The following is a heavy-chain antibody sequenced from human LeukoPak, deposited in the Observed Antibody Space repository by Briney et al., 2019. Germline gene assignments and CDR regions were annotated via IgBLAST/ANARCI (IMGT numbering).Heavy chain of an antibody. CDR3: ARGPLGYYYDSSSYYFDY. Sequence: SETLSLTCAVYGGSFSGYYWSWIRQPPGKGLEWIGEINHSGSTNYNPSLKSRVTISVDTSKNQFSLKLSSVTAADTAVYYCARGPLGYYYDSSSYYFDYWGQGTLVTVSS. V-gene: IGHV4-34*01. J-gene: IGHJ4*02. D-gene: IGHD3-22*01. CDR2: INHSGST. CDR1: GGSFSGYY.